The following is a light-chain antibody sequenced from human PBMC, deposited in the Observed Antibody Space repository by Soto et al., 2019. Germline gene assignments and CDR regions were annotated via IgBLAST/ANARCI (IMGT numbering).Light chain of an antibody. CDR1: QSVRSS. CDR2: DTS. J-gene: IGKJ1*01. Sequence: IVLTQSPATLSLSPGERATLSCRASQSVRSSLAWYQQKPGQAPRLLIYDTSNMATGIPARFSGSGSGADFTLTISSLEPEDFAVYYCQQRRDWPPWTFGQGTKVEV. V-gene: IGKV3-11*01. CDR3: QQRRDWPPWT.